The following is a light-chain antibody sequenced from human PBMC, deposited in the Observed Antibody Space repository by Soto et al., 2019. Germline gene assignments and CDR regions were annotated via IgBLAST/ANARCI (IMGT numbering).Light chain of an antibody. CDR1: QSVSNN. J-gene: IGKJ5*01. CDR3: QQYNYLIT. V-gene: IGKV3-15*01. CDR2: GAS. Sequence: DIVMPQSPATLSVSPGERATLSCRASQSVSNNLAWYQQKPGQAPRLLMYGASTRATGSPARFSGSGSGTEFTLTITSLQPEDFAVYYCQQYNYLITFGQGTRLEIK.